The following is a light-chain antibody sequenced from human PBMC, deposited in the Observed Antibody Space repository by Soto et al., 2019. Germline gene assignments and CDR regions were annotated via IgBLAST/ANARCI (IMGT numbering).Light chain of an antibody. CDR3: QQSYSTPPIT. J-gene: IGKJ5*01. CDR2: AAS. CDR1: QSISSY. Sequence: DIPMTQSPSSLSASVGDRVTITCRASQSISSYVNWYQQKPGKAPKLLIYAASSLQSGVPSRFSGSGSGTDFTLTISSLQPEDFATYSCQQSYSTPPITFGQGTRLEIK. V-gene: IGKV1-39*01.